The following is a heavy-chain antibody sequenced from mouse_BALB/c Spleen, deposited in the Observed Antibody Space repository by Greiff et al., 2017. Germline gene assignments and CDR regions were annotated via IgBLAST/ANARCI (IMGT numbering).Heavy chain of an antibody. CDR1: GFTFSDYY. CDR2: ISDGGSYT. V-gene: IGHV5-4*02. Sequence: EGKVVESGGGLVKPGGSLKLSCAASGFTFSDYYMYWVRQTPEKRLEWVATISDGGSYTYYPDSVKGRFTISRDNAKNNLYLQMSSLKSEDTAMYYCARDYAMDYWGQGTSVTVSS. J-gene: IGHJ4*01. CDR3: ARDYAMDY.